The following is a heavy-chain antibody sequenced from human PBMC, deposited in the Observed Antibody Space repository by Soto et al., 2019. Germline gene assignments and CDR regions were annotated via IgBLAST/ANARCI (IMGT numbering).Heavy chain of an antibody. Sequence: PSETLSLTCTVSGGSISSSSYYWGWIRQPPGKGLEWIGYIYYSGNIYYSGNTNYNPSLKSRVTISIDRSKNQFSLKLTSVTVADTAVYFCARDGRLMLRGFSFYNGMDVWGQGTTVTVSS. V-gene: IGHV4-61*05. D-gene: IGHD3-10*01. CDR3: ARDGRLMLRGFSFYNGMDV. CDR2: IYYSGNIYYSGNT. CDR1: GGSISSSSYY. J-gene: IGHJ6*02.